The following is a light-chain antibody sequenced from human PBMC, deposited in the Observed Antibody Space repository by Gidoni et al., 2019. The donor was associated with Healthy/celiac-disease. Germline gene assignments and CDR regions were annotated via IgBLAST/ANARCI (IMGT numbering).Light chain of an antibody. J-gene: IGLJ2*01. CDR2: DVS. CDR1: SSDVGGYIY. V-gene: IGLV2-14*03. Sequence: QSALTQPASVPGSPGQSITIPCTGTSSDVGGYIYVSWYQQHPGKAPKLMIHDVSNRPSGVSNRFSGSKSGNTASLTISGLQAEDEADYYCSSYTSSSTPAFGGGTKLTVL. CDR3: SSYTSSSTPA.